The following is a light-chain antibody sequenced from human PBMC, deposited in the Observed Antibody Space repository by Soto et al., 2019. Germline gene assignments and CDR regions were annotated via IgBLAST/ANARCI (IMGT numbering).Light chain of an antibody. J-gene: IGLJ3*02. Sequence: QSALTQPPSASGSPGQSVTIYCTGTSSDVGGYNFVSWYQQHPGKVPKPVIFEVSKRPSGVPDRFSGSKSGNTAFLTVSGLQAEDEADYYCSSFGGGNKVLFGGGTKVTVL. V-gene: IGLV2-8*01. CDR1: SSDVGGYNF. CDR2: EVS. CDR3: SSFGGGNKVL.